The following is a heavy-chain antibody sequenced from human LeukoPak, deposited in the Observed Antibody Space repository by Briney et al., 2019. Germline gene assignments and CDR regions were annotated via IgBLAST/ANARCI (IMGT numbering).Heavy chain of an antibody. D-gene: IGHD4-17*01. CDR1: GFTFSSYA. J-gene: IGHJ4*02. V-gene: IGHV3-30-3*01. CDR2: ISYDRSIT. Sequence: GTSLRLSCAASGFTFSSYAMHWVRQAPGKGLEWVAVISYDRSITYYADSVKGRFTLSCDNSKNTLYLQMNSLSPEDTAVYYCARDRDYAFDYWGQGTLVTVSS. CDR3: ARDRDYAFDY.